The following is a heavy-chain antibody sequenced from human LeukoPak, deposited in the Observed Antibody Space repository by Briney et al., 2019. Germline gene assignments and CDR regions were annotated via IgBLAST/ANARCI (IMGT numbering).Heavy chain of an antibody. Sequence: SETLSLTCAVSGGSISSGGYSWSWIRQPPGKGLEWIGYIYHVGSTCYTPSLKSRVTISVDRSKNHFSLKLRSVTAADTAVYYCGKVGGNSNSWGQGTRVTVSS. D-gene: IGHD4-23*01. V-gene: IGHV4-30-2*01. CDR1: GGSISSGGYS. CDR3: GKVGGNSNS. CDR2: IYHVGST. J-gene: IGHJ4*02.